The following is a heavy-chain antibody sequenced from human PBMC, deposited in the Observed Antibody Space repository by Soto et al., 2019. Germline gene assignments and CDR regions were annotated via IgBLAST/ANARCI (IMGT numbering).Heavy chain of an antibody. D-gene: IGHD3-22*01. J-gene: IGHJ3*02. CDR3: AKYRRSVFYLDAVDI. CDR2: ISCDGVNK. Sequence: HLVESGGGVVQPGGSLRLSCAASGFAFSAFGMQWVRQTPAKGLEWVAVISCDGVNKNYPDSVKGRFTVSRDNSKNTLYLQMSTLTVDDTAVYYCAKYRRSVFYLDAVDIWGQGTVVAVSS. CDR1: GFAFSAFG. V-gene: IGHV3-30*18.